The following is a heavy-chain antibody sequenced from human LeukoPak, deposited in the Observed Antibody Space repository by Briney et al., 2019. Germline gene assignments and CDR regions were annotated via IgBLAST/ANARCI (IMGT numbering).Heavy chain of an antibody. CDR2: IIPIFGTA. Sequence: ASVKVSCKASGGTFSSYAISWVRQAPGQGLEWMGGIIPIFGTANYAQKFQGRVTITADESTSTAYMELSSLRSEDTAVYYCARDTGPYCSSTSCYALDYWGQGTLATVSS. V-gene: IGHV1-69*01. CDR1: GGTFSSYA. CDR3: ARDTGPYCSSTSCYALDY. J-gene: IGHJ4*02. D-gene: IGHD2-2*01.